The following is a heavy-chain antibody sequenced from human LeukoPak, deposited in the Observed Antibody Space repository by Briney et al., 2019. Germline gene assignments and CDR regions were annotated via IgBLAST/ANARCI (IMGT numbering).Heavy chain of an antibody. J-gene: IGHJ3*02. D-gene: IGHD1-1*01. Sequence: PSETLSLTCTVSGGSISSYYWSWIRQPPGKGLEWIGYIYYSGSTNYNPSLKSRVTISVDTSKNQFSLKLSSVTAADTAVYYCARDRDNWNDADAFDIWGQGTMVTVSS. CDR2: IYYSGST. CDR3: ARDRDNWNDADAFDI. CDR1: GGSISSYY. V-gene: IGHV4-59*12.